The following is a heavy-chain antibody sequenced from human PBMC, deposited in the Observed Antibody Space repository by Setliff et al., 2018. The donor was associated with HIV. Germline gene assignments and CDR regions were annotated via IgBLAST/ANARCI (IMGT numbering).Heavy chain of an antibody. V-gene: IGHV1-18*01. CDR3: ARDLGINPQGWFDP. CDR1: GYTFSSYG. J-gene: IGHJ5*02. Sequence: ASVKVSCKASGYTFSSYGVSWVRQAPGQGLEWMGWISAYNDNTNYAQKLQGRVTMTTDTSTSTAYMELMSLRSDDTAVYYCARDLGINPQGWFDPWGQGTLVTVSS. CDR2: ISAYNDNT. D-gene: IGHD3-16*01.